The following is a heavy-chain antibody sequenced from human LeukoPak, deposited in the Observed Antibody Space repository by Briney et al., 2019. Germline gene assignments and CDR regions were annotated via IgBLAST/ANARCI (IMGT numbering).Heavy chain of an antibody. CDR2: ISSSSSYI. J-gene: IGHJ4*02. CDR3: ARDGSGYSDPVDY. D-gene: IGHD3-22*01. CDR1: GFTFSSYT. V-gene: IGHV3-21*01. Sequence: GGSLRLSCAASGFTFSSYTMNWVRQAPGKGLEWVSSISSSSSYIYYADSVKCRFTISRHNAKNSLFLQMNSLRAEDSAVYYCARDGSGYSDPVDYWGQGTLVTVSS.